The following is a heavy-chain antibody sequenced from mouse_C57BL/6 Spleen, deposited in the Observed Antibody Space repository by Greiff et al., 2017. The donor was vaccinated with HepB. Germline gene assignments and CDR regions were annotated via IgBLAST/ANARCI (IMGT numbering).Heavy chain of an antibody. CDR2: IYPGNSDT. CDR3: TRSGYGSSYGGFDY. Sequence: EVQLQQSGTVLARPGASVKMSCKTSGYTFTSYWMHWVKQRPGQGLEWIGAIYPGNSDTSYNQKFKGKAKLTAVTSASIAYMELSSLTNEDSAVYYCTRSGYGSSYGGFDYWGQGTTLTVSS. V-gene: IGHV1-5*01. J-gene: IGHJ2*01. CDR1: GYTFTSYW. D-gene: IGHD1-1*01.